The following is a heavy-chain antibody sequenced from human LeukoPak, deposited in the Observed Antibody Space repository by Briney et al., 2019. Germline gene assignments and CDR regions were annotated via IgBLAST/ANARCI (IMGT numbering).Heavy chain of an antibody. J-gene: IGHJ5*02. CDR2: IYYSGST. Sequence: PSETLSLTCTVSGGSISSYYWSWIRQPPGKGLEWIGHIYYSGSTNYNPSLKSRVTISVDTSKNQFSLKLSSVTAADTAVYYCARQGLYYYGSGSYGGDWFDPWGQGTLVTVSS. CDR1: GGSISSYY. CDR3: ARQGLYYYGSGSYGGDWFDP. D-gene: IGHD3-10*01. V-gene: IGHV4-59*08.